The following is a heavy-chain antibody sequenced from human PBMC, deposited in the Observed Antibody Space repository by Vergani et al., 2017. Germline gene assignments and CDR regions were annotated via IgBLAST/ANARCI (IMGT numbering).Heavy chain of an antibody. CDR3: AAGIWSGYWAYYFDY. CDR2: IIPIVGTA. J-gene: IGHJ4*02. Sequence: QVQLVQSGAEVKKPGASVKVSCKVSGYTLTELSMHWVRQAPGKGLEWMGGIIPIVGTANYAQKFQGRITITADETTSTAYMELSSLRSEATAVYYCAAGIWSGYWAYYFDYWGQGTLVTVSS. D-gene: IGHD3-3*01. V-gene: IGHV1-69*13. CDR1: GYTLTELS.